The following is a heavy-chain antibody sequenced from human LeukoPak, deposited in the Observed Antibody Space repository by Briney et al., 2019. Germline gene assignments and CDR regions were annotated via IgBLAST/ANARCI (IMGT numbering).Heavy chain of an antibody. CDR2: IYSGGNI. CDR1: GFTLSNAW. CDR3: AKYRSGEQQLDY. Sequence: PGGSLRLSCAASGFTLSNAWMSWVRQAPGKGLEWVSVIYSGGNIYYADSVKGRFTISRDNSKNTLYLQMNSLRAEDTAVYYCAKYRSGEQQLDYWGQGTLVTVSS. D-gene: IGHD6-13*01. J-gene: IGHJ4*02. V-gene: IGHV3-66*01.